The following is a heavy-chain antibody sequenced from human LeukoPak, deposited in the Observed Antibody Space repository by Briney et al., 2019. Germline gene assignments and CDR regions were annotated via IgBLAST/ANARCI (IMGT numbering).Heavy chain of an antibody. CDR3: ASLQYSSSPTDY. Sequence: ASVKVSCKASGYTFTGYYMHWVRQAPGQGLEWMGRINPNSGGTNYAQKFQGRVTLTRDTSISTAYMELSRLRSDDTAVYYCASLQYSSSPTDYWGRGTLVTVSS. CDR1: GYTFTGYY. V-gene: IGHV1-2*06. CDR2: INPNSGGT. J-gene: IGHJ4*02. D-gene: IGHD6-6*01.